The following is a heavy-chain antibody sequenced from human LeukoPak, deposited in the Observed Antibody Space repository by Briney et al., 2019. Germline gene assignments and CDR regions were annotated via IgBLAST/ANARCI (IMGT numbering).Heavy chain of an antibody. CDR3: AKGRYSSTYRGEYYFDY. CDR2: IRYDGSNK. D-gene: IGHD6-13*01. Sequence: PGGSLRLSCAASGFTFSSYGMHWVRQAPGKGLEWVAFIRYDGSNKYYADSVKGRFTISRDNSKNTLYLQMNSLRAEDTAVYYCAKGRYSSTYRGEYYFDYWGQGTLVTVSS. CDR1: GFTFSSYG. V-gene: IGHV3-30*02. J-gene: IGHJ4*02.